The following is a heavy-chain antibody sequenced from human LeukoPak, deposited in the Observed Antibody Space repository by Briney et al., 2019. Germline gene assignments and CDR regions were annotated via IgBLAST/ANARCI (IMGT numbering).Heavy chain of an antibody. CDR1: GFTFSSYD. V-gene: IGHV3-13*04. CDR2: IGSAGDA. J-gene: IGHJ3*02. D-gene: IGHD2-2*01. Sequence: GGSLRLSCAASGFTFSSYDMHWVRQATGKGLEWVSAIGSAGDAYYPGSVKGRFTMSRENAKNSLYLQMNSLRAGDTAVYYCARSSKSYCSSTSCYFGDAFDIWGHGKIVAVSS. CDR3: ARSSKSYCSSTSCYFGDAFDI.